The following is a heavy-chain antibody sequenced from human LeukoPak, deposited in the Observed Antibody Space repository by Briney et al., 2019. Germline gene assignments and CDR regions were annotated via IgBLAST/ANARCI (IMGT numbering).Heavy chain of an antibody. CDR3: ARSNAASLGGFDY. Sequence: GESLKISCKGSGYSFTNYWIGWVRQMPGKGLDWMGIIYPGDSDTRYSPSFQDQATISADKSIRPAYLQWSSLKASATAMYYCARSNAASLGGFDYWGQGTLVTVSS. V-gene: IGHV5-51*01. D-gene: IGHD3-10*01. J-gene: IGHJ4*02. CDR2: IYPGDSDT. CDR1: GYSFTNYW.